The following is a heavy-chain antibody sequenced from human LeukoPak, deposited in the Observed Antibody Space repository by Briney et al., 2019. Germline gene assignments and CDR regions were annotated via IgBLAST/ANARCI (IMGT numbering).Heavy chain of an antibody. CDR3: AVTTRPRAFDY. J-gene: IGHJ4*02. CDR1: GFTFSDYW. Sequence: VGSLRLSCAASGFTFSDYWMSWVRQDPGKGLAWVANIRQDGGDFNYVDSVKGRFTISRDNARNSLFLQMNNLRVEDTAVYYCAVTTRPRAFDYWGQGTLVTVSS. CDR2: IRQDGGDF. V-gene: IGHV3-7*01. D-gene: IGHD4-17*01.